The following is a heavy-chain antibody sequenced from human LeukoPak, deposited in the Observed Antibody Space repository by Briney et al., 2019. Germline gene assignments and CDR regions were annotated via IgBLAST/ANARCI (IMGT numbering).Heavy chain of an antibody. J-gene: IGHJ4*02. CDR3: ARRRGGYGDGDFDY. CDR1: GFTASSTS. V-gene: IGHV3-66*04. Sequence: PGGSLRLFCAASGFTASSTSIIWVRQAPGKGLECVSYIRGDTSTEYAEYVRGRFTISRDDAKNTVYLQMNSLRVEDTSVYYCARRRGGYGDGDFDYWGQGTLVTVSS. D-gene: IGHD4-17*01. CDR2: IRGDTST.